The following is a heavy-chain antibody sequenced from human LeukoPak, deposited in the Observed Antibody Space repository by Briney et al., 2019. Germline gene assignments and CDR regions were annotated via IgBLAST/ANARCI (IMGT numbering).Heavy chain of an antibody. CDR2: IKTDGSRT. CDR1: GFSFSSFW. D-gene: IGHD1-7*01. J-gene: IGHJ3*02. CDR3: ARAMMGTNAFDI. Sequence: PGGSLRLSCAASGFSFSSFWMHWVRQVPGKGLVWVSYIKTDGSRTTYADSVKGRFTISRDNAKNTLYLQMSSLRAEDTAVYYCARAMMGTNAFDIRGHGTMVTVSS. V-gene: IGHV3-74*01.